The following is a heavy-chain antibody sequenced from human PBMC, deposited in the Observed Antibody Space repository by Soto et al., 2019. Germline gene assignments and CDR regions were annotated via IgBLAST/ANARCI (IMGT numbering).Heavy chain of an antibody. Sequence: PGGSLRLSCAASGFTFSSYGMHWVRQAPGKGLEWVAVISYDGSNKYYADSVKGRFTISGDNSKNTLYLQMNSLRAEDTAVYYCAKDQWLVLSYFDYWGQGTLVTVSS. J-gene: IGHJ4*02. D-gene: IGHD6-19*01. CDR3: AKDQWLVLSYFDY. CDR1: GFTFSSYG. CDR2: ISYDGSNK. V-gene: IGHV3-30*18.